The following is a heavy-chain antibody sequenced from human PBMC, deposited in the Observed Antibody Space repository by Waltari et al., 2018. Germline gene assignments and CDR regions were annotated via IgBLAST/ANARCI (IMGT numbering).Heavy chain of an antibody. CDR1: GGSFSGYY. D-gene: IGHD3-10*01. J-gene: IGHJ6*02. Sequence: QVQLQQWGAGLLKPSATLSLTCAVYGGSFSGYYWSWIRQPPGKGLEWIGEINHSGSTNYNPSHKSRVAISVDTSKNQFSLKLISVTAADTAVYYCARAGLLNLWFGDQYYYYGMDVWGQGTTVTVSS. CDR2: INHSGST. CDR3: ARAGLLNLWFGDQYYYYGMDV. V-gene: IGHV4-34*01.